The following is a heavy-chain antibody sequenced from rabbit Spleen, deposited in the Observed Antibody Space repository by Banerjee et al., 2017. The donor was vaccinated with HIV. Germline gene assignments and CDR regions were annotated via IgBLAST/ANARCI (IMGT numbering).Heavy chain of an antibody. J-gene: IGHJ6*01. Sequence: EQLEESGGDLVKPGASLILTCTASGFSFSNSYWICWVRQAPGKGLEWIACIYAGSSGNTYYATWAKGRFTISKSSSTTVTLQMTSLTAADTATYFCARDTSSSFSSYGMDLWGQGTLVTVS. D-gene: IGHD1-1*01. CDR1: GFSFSNSYW. CDR3: ARDTSSSFSSYGMDL. CDR2: IYAGSSGNT. V-gene: IGHV1S45*01.